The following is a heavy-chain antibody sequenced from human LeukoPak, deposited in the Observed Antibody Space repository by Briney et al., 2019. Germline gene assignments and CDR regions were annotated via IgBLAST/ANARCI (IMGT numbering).Heavy chain of an antibody. CDR1: GGSISSGDYY. D-gene: IGHD3-10*02. Sequence: HPSETLSLTCTVSGGSISSGDYYWSWIRQPPGKGLEWIGYIYYSGSTYYNPSLKSRVTISVDTSKNQFSLKLSSVTAADTAVYYCARDNLLPRDVFGINWFDPWGQGTLVTVSS. V-gene: IGHV4-30-4*01. J-gene: IGHJ5*02. CDR3: ARDNLLPRDVFGINWFDP. CDR2: IYYSGST.